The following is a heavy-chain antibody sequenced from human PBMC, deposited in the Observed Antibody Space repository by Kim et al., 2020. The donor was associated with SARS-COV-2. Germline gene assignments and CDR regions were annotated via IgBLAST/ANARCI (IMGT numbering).Heavy chain of an antibody. CDR3: ARVVGSTVPYYFHY. CDR2: ISAYNGNT. J-gene: IGHJ4*02. Sequence: ASVKVSCKASGYTFTNYSITWVRQAPGQGLEWMGWISAYNGNTNYAQKLQGRFAMTTDTSTTTAYMELRSLRSDDTAVYYCARVVGSTVPYYFHYWGQGT. CDR1: GYTFTNYS. D-gene: IGHD1-26*01. V-gene: IGHV1-18*01.